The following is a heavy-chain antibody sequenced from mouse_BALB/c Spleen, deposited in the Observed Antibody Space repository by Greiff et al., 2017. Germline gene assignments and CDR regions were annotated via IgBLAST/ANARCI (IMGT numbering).Heavy chain of an antibody. Sequence: QVHVKQSGAELVRPGASVKLSCKASGYTFTSYWINWVKQRPGQGLEWIGNIYPSDSYTNYNQKFKDKATLTVDKSSSTAYMQLSSPTSEDSAVYYCTRRGYYDYDAMDYWGQGTSVTVSS. CDR3: TRRGYYDYDAMDY. CDR2: IYPSDSYT. D-gene: IGHD2-1*01. CDR1: GYTFTSYW. J-gene: IGHJ4*01. V-gene: IGHV1-69*02.